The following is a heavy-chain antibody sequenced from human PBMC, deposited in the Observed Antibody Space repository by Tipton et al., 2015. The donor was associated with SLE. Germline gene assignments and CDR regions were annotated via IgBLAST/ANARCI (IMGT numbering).Heavy chain of an antibody. Sequence: TLSLTCTVSGDSISSSSYYWGWIRQPPGKGLEWIGSLYYGGTTNYNPSLKSRVTISVDTSKNQFSLKLSSVTAADTAVYYCARSGSYSQFDYWGQGTLVTVSS. V-gene: IGHV4-39*07. D-gene: IGHD1-26*01. J-gene: IGHJ4*02. CDR1: GDSISSSSYY. CDR2: LYYGGTT. CDR3: ARSGSYSQFDY.